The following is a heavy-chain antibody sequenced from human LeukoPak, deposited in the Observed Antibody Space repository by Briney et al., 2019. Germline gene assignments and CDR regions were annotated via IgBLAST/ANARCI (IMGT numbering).Heavy chain of an antibody. CDR2: FNWNGGRK. J-gene: IGHJ6*02. V-gene: IGHV3-20*04. CDR1: GYPLHVCQ. D-gene: IGHD2-2*02. CDR3: KGYCSSSSCYSDMDV. Sequence: GGPRNLPCKPSGYPLHVCQILGSPQAPGKAREWVGGFNWNGGRKGYADSVKGRFTISRDNAKNSLYLQMNSLRAEDTALYYCKGYCSSSSCYSDMDVWGQGTTVTVSS.